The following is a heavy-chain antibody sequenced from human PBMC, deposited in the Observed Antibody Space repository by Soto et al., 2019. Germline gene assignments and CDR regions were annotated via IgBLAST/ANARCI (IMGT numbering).Heavy chain of an antibody. D-gene: IGHD3-10*01. CDR3: ARIQTYYYGSGSYQSFDY. CDR1: GGSFSGYY. J-gene: IGHJ4*02. V-gene: IGHV4-34*01. CDR2: INHSGST. Sequence: SETLSLTCAVYGGSFSGYYWSWIRQPPGKGLEWIGEINHSGSTNYNPSLKSRVTISVDTSKNQFSLKLSSVTAADTAVYYCARIQTYYYGSGSYQSFDYWGQGTLVTVSS.